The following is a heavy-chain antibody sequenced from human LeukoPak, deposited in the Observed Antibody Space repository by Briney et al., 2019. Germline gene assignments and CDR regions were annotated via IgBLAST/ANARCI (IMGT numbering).Heavy chain of an antibody. CDR3: ARYDSYYFDY. V-gene: IGHV4-31*03. CDR2: IYYSGST. CDR1: GGSISSGGYY. Sequence: SETLSLTCTVSGGSISSGGYYWSWIRQHPGKGLEWIGYIYYSGSTYYNPPLKSRVTISVDTSKNQFSLKLSSVTAADTAVYYCARYDSYYFDYWGQGTLVTVSS. J-gene: IGHJ4*02. D-gene: IGHD1-1*01.